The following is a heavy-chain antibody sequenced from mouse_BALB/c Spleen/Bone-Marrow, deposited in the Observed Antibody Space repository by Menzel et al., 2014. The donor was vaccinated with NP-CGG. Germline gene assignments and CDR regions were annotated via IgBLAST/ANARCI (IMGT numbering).Heavy chain of an antibody. CDR2: INPSTGYT. V-gene: IGHV1-7*01. CDR1: GYTFTSYW. J-gene: IGHJ4*01. Sequence: QAQLQQSGAELAKPGASVKMSCKASGYTFTSYWMHWVKQRPGQGLEWIGYINPSTGYTEYNQKFKDKATLTADKSSSTAYMQLSSLTSEDSAVYYCASPYGNYDAMDYWGQGTSVTVSS. D-gene: IGHD2-1*01. CDR3: ASPYGNYDAMDY.